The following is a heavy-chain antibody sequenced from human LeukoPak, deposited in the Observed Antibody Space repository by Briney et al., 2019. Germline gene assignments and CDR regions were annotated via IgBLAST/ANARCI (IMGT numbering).Heavy chain of an antibody. D-gene: IGHD3-3*01. CDR2: ISSSSSYI. CDR3: ARDPYFWSGYRNFDP. V-gene: IGHV3-21*01. J-gene: IGHJ5*02. Sequence: GGSLRLSCAASGFTFSSYSMNWVRQAPGKGLEWVSSISSSSSYIYYADSVKGRFTISRDNAKNSLYLQMNSLRAEDTAVYYCARDPYFWSGYRNFDPWGQGTLVTVSS. CDR1: GFTFSSYS.